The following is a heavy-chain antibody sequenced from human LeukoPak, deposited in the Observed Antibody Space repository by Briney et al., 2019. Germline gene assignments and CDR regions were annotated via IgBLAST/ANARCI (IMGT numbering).Heavy chain of an antibody. CDR2: IYYSGST. J-gene: IGHJ3*02. CDR1: GGSISSGGYY. V-gene: IGHV4-61*08. Sequence: SETLSLTCTVSGGSISSGGYYWSWIRQHPGKGLEWIGYIYYSGSTNYNPSLKSRVTISVDTSKNQFSLKLSSVTAADTAVYYCARRSVAAAGNDAFDIWGQGTMVTVSS. CDR3: ARRSVAAAGNDAFDI. D-gene: IGHD6-13*01.